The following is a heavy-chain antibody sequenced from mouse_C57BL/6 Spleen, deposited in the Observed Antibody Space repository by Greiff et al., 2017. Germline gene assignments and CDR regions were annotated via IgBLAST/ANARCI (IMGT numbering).Heavy chain of an antibody. CDR2: IDPETGGT. CDR1: GYTFTDYE. Sequence: VQRVESGAELVRPGASVTLSCKASGYTFTDYEMHWVKQTPVHGLEWIGAIDPETGGTAYNQKFKGKAILTADKSSSTAYMELRSLTSEDSAVYYCTRPYYSNYFDYWGQGTTLTVSS. CDR3: TRPYYSNYFDY. D-gene: IGHD2-5*01. V-gene: IGHV1-15*01. J-gene: IGHJ2*01.